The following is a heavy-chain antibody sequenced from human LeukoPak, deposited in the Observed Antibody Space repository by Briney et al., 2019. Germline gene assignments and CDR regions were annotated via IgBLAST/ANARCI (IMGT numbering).Heavy chain of an antibody. CDR1: GFSLSNARMG. CDR2: IFSNDEK. D-gene: IGHD3-22*01. Sequence: SGPTLVNPTETLTLTCTVSGFSLSNARMGVSWIRQPPGKALEWLAHIFSNDEKSYGTSLKSRLTISKDTSKSQVVLTMTNMDPVDTATYYCARMSGYYDTSGYYYVFDYWGQGTLVTVSS. CDR3: ARMSGYYDTSGYYYVFDY. J-gene: IGHJ4*02. V-gene: IGHV2-26*01.